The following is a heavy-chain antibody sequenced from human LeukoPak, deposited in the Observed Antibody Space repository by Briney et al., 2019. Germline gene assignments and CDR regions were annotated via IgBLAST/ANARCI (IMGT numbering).Heavy chain of an antibody. CDR2: IYHSGTT. V-gene: IGHV4-4*02. CDR3: ARGGPVTTAYYYYMDV. J-gene: IGHJ6*03. D-gene: IGHD4-17*01. CDR1: GGSISNSYW. Sequence: SETLSLTCAVSGGSISNSYWWTWVRQAPEKGLEWIGEIYHSGTTNYHPSLKSRVTISIDKSKNQFSLKLTSVTAADTAMYYCARGGPVTTAYYYYMDVWGKGTTVTVSS.